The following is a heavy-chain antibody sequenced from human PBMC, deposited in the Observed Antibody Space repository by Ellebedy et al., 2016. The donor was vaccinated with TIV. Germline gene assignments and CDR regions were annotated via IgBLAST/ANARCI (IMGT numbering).Heavy chain of an antibody. V-gene: IGHV3-33*08. CDR3: ANSHPRVIGSPGVY. CDR1: GFTFSSYN. D-gene: IGHD2/OR15-2a*01. CDR2: IWYDGSNK. Sequence: GESLKISXAASGFTFSSYNMSWVRQAPGKGLEWVAVIWYDGSNKYYADSVKGRFTISRDNSKNTLYLQMNSLRAEDTAVYYCANSHPRVIGSPGVYWGQGTLVTVSS. J-gene: IGHJ4*02.